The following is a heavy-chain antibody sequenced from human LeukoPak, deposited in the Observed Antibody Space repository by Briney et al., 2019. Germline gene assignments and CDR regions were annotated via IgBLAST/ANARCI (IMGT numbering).Heavy chain of an antibody. CDR1: GGSFSGYY. CDR2: INHSGST. V-gene: IGHV4-34*01. D-gene: IGHD1-14*01. Sequence: PSETLSLTCADYGGSFSGYYWSWIRQPPGKGLEWIGEINHSGSTNYNPSLKSRVTISVDTSKNQFSLKLSSVTAADTAVYYCARVKRGVTVLPTDYWGQGTLVTVSS. J-gene: IGHJ4*02. CDR3: ARVKRGVTVLPTDY.